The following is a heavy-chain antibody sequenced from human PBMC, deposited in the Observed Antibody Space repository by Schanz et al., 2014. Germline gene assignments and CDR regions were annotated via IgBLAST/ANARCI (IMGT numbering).Heavy chain of an antibody. Sequence: QVQLVQSEAEVKKPGSSVKVSCKASGGTFSSYTISWVRQAPGQGLEWMGIINPSGGGTSYALRFQDRVTVTRDTSRSTAYMELTSLRSEDTAVYFCARDLTVDTGYVVHYYYYGMDVWGQGTTVTVSS. CDR1: GGTFSSYT. D-gene: IGHD5-12*01. CDR3: ARDLTVDTGYVVHYYYYGMDV. CDR2: INPSGGGT. J-gene: IGHJ6*02. V-gene: IGHV1-46*01.